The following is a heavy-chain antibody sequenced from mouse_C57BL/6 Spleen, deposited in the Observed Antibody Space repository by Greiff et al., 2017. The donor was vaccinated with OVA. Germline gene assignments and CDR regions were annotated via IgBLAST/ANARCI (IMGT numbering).Heavy chain of an antibody. CDR3: ARDPFTPVVATGYFDV. J-gene: IGHJ1*03. D-gene: IGHD1-1*01. CDR2: ISSGGSYT. CDR1: GFTFSSYG. V-gene: IGHV5-6*01. Sequence: EVHLVESGGDLVKPGGSLKLSCAASGFTFSSYGMSWVRQTPDKRLEWVATISSGGSYTYYPDSVKGRFTISRDNAKNTLYLQMSSLKSEDTAMYYCARDPFTPVVATGYFDVWGTGTTVTVSS.